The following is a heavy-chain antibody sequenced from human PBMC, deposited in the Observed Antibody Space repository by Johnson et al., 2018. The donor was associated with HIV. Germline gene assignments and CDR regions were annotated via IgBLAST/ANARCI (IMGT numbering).Heavy chain of an antibody. CDR3: AKIRTSGTGDAFDI. J-gene: IGHJ3*02. Sequence: QLVESGGGVVQPGRSLRLSCVASGFTFSSYGMHWVRQAPGKGLEWVAIVSYDGSKKYYPDSVKGRFTISRDNSKNTLYLQMDSLRAEDTAVYYCAKIRTSGTGDAFDIWGQGTMVTVSS. CDR2: VSYDGSKK. V-gene: IGHV3-30*18. D-gene: IGHD1-14*01. CDR1: GFTFSSYG.